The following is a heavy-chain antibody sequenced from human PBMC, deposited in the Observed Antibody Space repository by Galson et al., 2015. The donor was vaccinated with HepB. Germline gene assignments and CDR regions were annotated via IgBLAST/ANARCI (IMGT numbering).Heavy chain of an antibody. D-gene: IGHD4-17*01. Sequence: SETLSLTCTVSGGSMNDYYWTWIRQPPGKGLEWIGHVYYTGSTQYNPSLKSRVTISIDTSKNQFSLKLTSLTVADTAVYFCARHPYGVRGDYWGQGTLVTVSS. CDR2: VYYTGST. CDR1: GGSMNDYY. J-gene: IGHJ4*02. CDR3: ARHPYGVRGDY. V-gene: IGHV4-59*08.